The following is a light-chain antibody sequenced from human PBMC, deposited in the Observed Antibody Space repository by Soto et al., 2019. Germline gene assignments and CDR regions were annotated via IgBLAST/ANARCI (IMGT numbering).Light chain of an antibody. CDR2: GAS. V-gene: IGKV3D-15*01. CDR1: QSVSSN. J-gene: IGKJ1*01. Sequence: EIVMTQSPATLSVSPGERATLSCRASQSVSSNLAWYQLKPGQAPRLLIYGASTRATGIPARFSGGGSGTEFTLTISSLQSEDFAVYSCQQYNNSPTFGQGTKVEIK. CDR3: QQYNNSPT.